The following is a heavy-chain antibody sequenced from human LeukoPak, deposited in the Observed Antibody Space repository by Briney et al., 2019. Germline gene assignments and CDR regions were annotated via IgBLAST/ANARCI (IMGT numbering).Heavy chain of an antibody. CDR3: ARWYCSRGTCYYLDY. CDR1: GGSFSGYY. V-gene: IGHV4-34*01. J-gene: IGHJ4*02. CDR2: INHSGST. D-gene: IGHD2-2*01. Sequence: SETLSLTCAVYGGSFSGYYWSWIRQPPGKGLEWIGEINHSGSTNYDPSLKSRVTISVDTSKNQFSLKLSSVTAADTAVYFCARWYCSRGTCYYLDYWGQGTLVTVSS.